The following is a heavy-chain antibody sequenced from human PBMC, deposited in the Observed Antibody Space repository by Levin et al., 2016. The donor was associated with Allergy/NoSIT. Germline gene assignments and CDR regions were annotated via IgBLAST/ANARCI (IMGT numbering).Heavy chain of an antibody. CDR1: GFTFSSYA. V-gene: IGHV3-64D*06. Sequence: GESLKISCSASGFTFSSYAMHWVRQAPGKGLEYVSAISSNGGSTYYADSVKGRFTISRDNSKNTLYLQMSSLRAEDTAVYYCVKGIVATIRGDFDYWGQGTLVTVSS. CDR2: ISSNGGST. CDR3: VKGIVATIRGDFDY. D-gene: IGHD5-12*01. J-gene: IGHJ4*02.